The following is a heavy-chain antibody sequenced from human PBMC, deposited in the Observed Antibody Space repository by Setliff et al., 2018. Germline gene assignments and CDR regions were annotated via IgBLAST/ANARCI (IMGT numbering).Heavy chain of an antibody. CDR2: IWDDGGNK. V-gene: IGHV3-33*08. CDR1: GFTFSTYR. J-gene: IGHJ4*02. D-gene: IGHD2-15*01. Sequence: GGSLRLSCAASGFTFSTYRMHWVRQAPGKGLEWVAVIWDDGGNKYHADSVKGRFTISRDNSKNTLYLQMNSLRPEDTAVYYCARTCSGSGCYAGLESWGQGIPVTVSS. CDR3: ARTCSGSGCYAGLES.